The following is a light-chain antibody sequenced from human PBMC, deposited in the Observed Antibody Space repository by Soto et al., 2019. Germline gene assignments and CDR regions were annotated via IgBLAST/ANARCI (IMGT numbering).Light chain of an antibody. CDR1: QSVNSIY. J-gene: IGKJ1*01. Sequence: EVVLTQSPGTLSLSPGERATLSCRANQSVNSIYLAWYQQKPGQAPRLLIYGASSRATGIPDRFSGSGSGTDFTLTISRLENEDFALYDCQQYGGSPRTFGQGTKVDIK. CDR3: QQYGGSPRT. CDR2: GAS. V-gene: IGKV3-20*01.